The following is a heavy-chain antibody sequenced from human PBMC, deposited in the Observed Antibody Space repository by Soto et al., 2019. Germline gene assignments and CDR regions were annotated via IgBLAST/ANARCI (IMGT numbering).Heavy chain of an antibody. CDR3: ARSHSSSWSFDP. D-gene: IGHD6-13*01. CDR2: ISAHNGNT. CDR1: GYTFTNYG. Sequence: VKVSCKASGYTFTNYGINWVRQAPGQGLEWMGWISAHNGNTHYAQKFQDRVTPTRDTSTSTADLEVRSLRSDDTAVYYCARSHSSSWSFDPWGQGTLVTVSS. V-gene: IGHV1-18*04. J-gene: IGHJ5*02.